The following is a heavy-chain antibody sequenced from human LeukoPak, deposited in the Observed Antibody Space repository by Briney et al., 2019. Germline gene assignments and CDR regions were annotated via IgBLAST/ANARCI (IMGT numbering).Heavy chain of an antibody. J-gene: IGHJ4*02. CDR1: GFTFSSYG. CDR2: ISYDGSNK. V-gene: IGHV3-30*18. D-gene: IGHD1-26*01. Sequence: GGSLRLSCAASGFTFSSYGMHWVRQAPGKALEWVAVISYDGSNKYYADSVKVRFTISRDNSKNTLYLQMNSLRAEDTAVYYCAKDLAGATDFDYWGQGTLVTVSS. CDR3: AKDLAGATDFDY.